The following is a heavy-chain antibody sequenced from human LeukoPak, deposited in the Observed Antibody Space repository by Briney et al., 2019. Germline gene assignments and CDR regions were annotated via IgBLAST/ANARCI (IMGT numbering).Heavy chain of an antibody. CDR3: AREWELLLDY. J-gene: IGHJ4*02. V-gene: IGHV1-46*01. CDR1: GYTFTSYY. CDR2: INPSGGST. D-gene: IGHD1-26*01. Sequence: ASVIVSCKASGYTFTSYYMHWVQPAPGQGLEWMGIINPSGGSTSYAQKFQGRVTMTRDMSTSTVYMELSSLRSEDTAVYYCAREWELLLDYWGQGTLVTVSS.